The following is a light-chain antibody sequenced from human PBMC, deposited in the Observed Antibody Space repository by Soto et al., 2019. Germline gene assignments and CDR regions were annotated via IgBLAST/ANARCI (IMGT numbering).Light chain of an antibody. CDR1: QSISIY. CDR3: QQSYSTPLT. V-gene: IGKV1-39*01. J-gene: IGKJ4*01. Sequence: DIQMTQSPSSLSASVGDRVTITCRASQSISIYLNWYQQKPGKAPKILIYGASSLQSGVPSRFSGSGSGTDFTLTISSLQPEDFASYHCQQSYSTPLTFGGGTKVEIK. CDR2: GAS.